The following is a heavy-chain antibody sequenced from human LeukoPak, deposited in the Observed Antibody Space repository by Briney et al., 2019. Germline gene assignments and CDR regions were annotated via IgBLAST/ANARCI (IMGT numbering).Heavy chain of an antibody. J-gene: IGHJ4*02. CDR1: GSPFSSYW. Sequence: GGSLRLSCVASGSPFSSYWMTWVRQAPGKGLEWVSYISSSSSTIYYADSVKGRFTISRDNAKNSLYLQMNSLRDEDTAVYYCARGGTLGYCSSTSCPTLFDYWGQGTLVTVSS. V-gene: IGHV3-48*02. CDR2: ISSSSSTI. CDR3: ARGGTLGYCSSTSCPTLFDY. D-gene: IGHD2-2*01.